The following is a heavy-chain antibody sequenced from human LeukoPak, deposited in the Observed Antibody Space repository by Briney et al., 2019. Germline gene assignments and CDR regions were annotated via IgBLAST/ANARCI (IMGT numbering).Heavy chain of an antibody. J-gene: IGHJ4*02. CDR2: IWYDGSDK. V-gene: IGHV3-33*01. CDR3: ARRVQYYFDY. CDR1: GFTFSSYG. Sequence: GGSLRLSCAASGFTFSSYGMHWVRQAPGKGLEWVAVIWYDGSDKHYADSVQGRFTISRDNSKNSLYLQMNSLRAEDTALYYCARRVQYYFDYWGQGTLVTVSS.